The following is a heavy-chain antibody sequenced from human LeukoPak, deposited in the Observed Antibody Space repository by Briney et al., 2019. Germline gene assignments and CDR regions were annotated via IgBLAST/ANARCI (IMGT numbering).Heavy chain of an antibody. Sequence: GGSLRLSCAASGFTFSSYSMNWVRQASGKGLEWVSYISSSSSTIYYADSVKGRFTISRDNAKNSLYPQMNSLRAEDTAVYYCARDRLGAGPVYYFDYWGQGTLVTVSS. J-gene: IGHJ4*02. V-gene: IGHV3-48*04. CDR2: ISSSSSTI. CDR1: GFTFSSYS. CDR3: ARDRLGAGPVYYFDY. D-gene: IGHD6-19*01.